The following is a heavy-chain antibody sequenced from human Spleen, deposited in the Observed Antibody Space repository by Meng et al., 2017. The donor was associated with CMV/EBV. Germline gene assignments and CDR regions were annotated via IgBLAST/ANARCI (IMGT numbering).Heavy chain of an antibody. CDR1: SGSSGAYH. V-gene: IGHV4-31*02. D-gene: IGHD3-10*01. CDR3: ARGPAGSYISPPQFDY. Sequence: SGSSGAYHWSWIRKHPGKGLEWIGYIYYSGSTFYNPSLKSRVSISEDTSKNQFSLKLNSVTAADTAIYYCARGPAGSYISPPQFDYWGQGILVTVSS. CDR2: IYYSGST. J-gene: IGHJ4*02.